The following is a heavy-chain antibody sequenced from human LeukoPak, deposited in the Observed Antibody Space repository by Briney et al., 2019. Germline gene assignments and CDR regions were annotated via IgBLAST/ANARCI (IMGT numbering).Heavy chain of an antibody. CDR3: ARDIQLPT. Sequence: GGSLRLSCAASGFTFSDSAMTWVRQAPGKGLDWVSLISFSGANTYYADAVKGRFTISRDNSKDTLFLQMNSQRAEDTAIYYCARDIQLPTWGLGTMVTVSS. V-gene: IGHV3-23*01. CDR2: ISFSGANT. J-gene: IGHJ3*01. D-gene: IGHD5-24*01. CDR1: GFTFSDSA.